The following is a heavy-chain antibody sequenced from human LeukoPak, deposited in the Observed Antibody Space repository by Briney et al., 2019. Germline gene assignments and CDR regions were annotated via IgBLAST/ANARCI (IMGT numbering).Heavy chain of an antibody. CDR3: ARGGAAAALR. CDR2: ITSSSSYI. J-gene: IGHJ1*01. D-gene: IGHD6-13*01. V-gene: IGHV3-21*01. Sequence: GGSQRLSCAASGFTFSSYSMNWVRQPPGNGLEWVSSITSSSSYIYYADSVKGRFTISRDNAKNSLYLQMNSLRAEDTAVYYCARGGAAAALRWGQGTLVTVSS. CDR1: GFTFSSYS.